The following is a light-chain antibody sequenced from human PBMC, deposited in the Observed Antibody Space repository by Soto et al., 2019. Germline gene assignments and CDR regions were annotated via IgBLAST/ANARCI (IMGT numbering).Light chain of an antibody. V-gene: IGLV7-46*01. CDR1: TGAVTTDHF. J-gene: IGLJ3*02. CDR2: DTN. Sequence: QTVVTQEHSLTVSPGGTVTLTCGSSTGAVTTDHFPYWFQQKPGQAPRTLIYDTNNKYSWTPARFSGSLLGDKAALTLSGAQPEDEADYYCLLTYSGARVFGGGTTLTVL. CDR3: LLTYSGARV.